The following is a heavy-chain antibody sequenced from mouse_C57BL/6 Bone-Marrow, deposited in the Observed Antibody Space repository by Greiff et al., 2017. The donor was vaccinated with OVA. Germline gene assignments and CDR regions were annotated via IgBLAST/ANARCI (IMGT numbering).Heavy chain of an antibody. V-gene: IGHV1-18*01. Sequence: EVQLQQSGPELVKPGASVKIPCKASGYTFTDYNMDWVKQSHGKSLEWIGDINPNNGGTIYNQKFKGKATLTVDKSSSTAYMELRSLTSEDTAVYYCAREILRYPHYYAMDYWGQGTSVTVSS. D-gene: IGHD1-1*01. CDR2: INPNNGGT. CDR1: GYTFTDYN. CDR3: AREILRYPHYYAMDY. J-gene: IGHJ4*01.